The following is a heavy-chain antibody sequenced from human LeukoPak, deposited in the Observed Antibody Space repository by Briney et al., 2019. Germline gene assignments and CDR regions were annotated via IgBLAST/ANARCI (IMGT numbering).Heavy chain of an antibody. CDR1: GFTFSGST. CDR2: IKTRSNNYAT. J-gene: IGHJ4*02. D-gene: IGHD4-17*01. CDR3: AKFASMTTVRYFDF. V-gene: IGHV3-73*01. Sequence: TGGSLRLSCATSGFTFSGSTIQWVRQASGKGLEWLGQIKTRSNNYATVYPASLQGRFTISRDNSKNTLYLQMNSLRAEDTAVYYCAKFASMTTVRYFDFWGQGTLVTVSS.